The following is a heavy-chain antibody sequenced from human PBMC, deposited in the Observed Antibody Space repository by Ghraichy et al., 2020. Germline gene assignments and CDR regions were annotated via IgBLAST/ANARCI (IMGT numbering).Heavy chain of an antibody. CDR2: IIPIFGTA. CDR3: ARDWAHSSLGIVAGNYYYGMDV. CDR1: GGTFSSYA. J-gene: IGHJ6*02. D-gene: IGHD6-19*01. Sequence: SVKVSCKASGGTFSSYAISWVRQAPGQGLEWMGGIIPIFGTANYAQKFQGRVTITADESTSTAYMELSSLRSEDTAVYYCARDWAHSSLGIVAGNYYYGMDVWGQGTTVTVSS. V-gene: IGHV1-69*13.